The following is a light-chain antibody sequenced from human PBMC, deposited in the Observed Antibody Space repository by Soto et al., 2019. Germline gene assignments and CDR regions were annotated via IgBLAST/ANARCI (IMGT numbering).Light chain of an antibody. CDR2: DVS. Sequence: QSALTQPASVSGSPGQSITISCTGTGSDVGGYNYVSWYQRHPGKAPKFLIYDVSNRPSGVSNRFSGSKSGYTASLTISGLQAEDEADYFCSSYTATDTHVIFGGGTKLTVL. V-gene: IGLV2-14*01. CDR3: SSYTATDTHVI. CDR1: GSDVGGYNY. J-gene: IGLJ2*01.